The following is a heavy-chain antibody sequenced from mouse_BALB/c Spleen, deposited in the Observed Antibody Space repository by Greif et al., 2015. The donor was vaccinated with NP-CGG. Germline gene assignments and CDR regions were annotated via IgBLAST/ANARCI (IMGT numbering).Heavy chain of an antibody. J-gene: IGHJ4*01. Sequence: EVQLVESGGDLVKPGGSLKLSCAASGFTFSSYGMSWVRQTPDKRLEWVATISSGGSYTYYPDSVKGRFTISRDNAKNTLYLQMSSLKSEDTAMYCCARHDNPYAMDYWGQGTSVTVSS. CDR3: ARHDNPYAMDY. CDR1: GFTFSSYG. CDR2: ISSGGSYT. V-gene: IGHV5-6*01. D-gene: IGHD1-3*01.